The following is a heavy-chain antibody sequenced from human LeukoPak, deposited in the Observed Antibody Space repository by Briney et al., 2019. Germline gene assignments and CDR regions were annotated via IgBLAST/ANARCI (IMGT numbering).Heavy chain of an antibody. D-gene: IGHD2-2*01. CDR1: GFSISSGYY. J-gene: IGHJ3*02. Sequence: SETLSLTCAVSGFSISSGYYWGWIRQPPGRGLEWIGSIYHSGSTDYNPSLQSRVTISVDTSKNQFSLNLTSVTAADTAVYYCARYPASIIIGAFDIWGQGTMVAVSS. CDR3: ARYPASIIIGAFDI. V-gene: IGHV4-38-2*01. CDR2: IYHSGST.